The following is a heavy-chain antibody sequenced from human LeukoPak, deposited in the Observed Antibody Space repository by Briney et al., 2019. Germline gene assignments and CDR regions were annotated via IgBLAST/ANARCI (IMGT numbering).Heavy chain of an antibody. CDR3: ARTPLTMGVRAYFDY. CDR2: MSGSGAIT. D-gene: IGHD4/OR15-4a*01. Sequence: TGRTLRLSCAASGFTFSSYAMSWVRQAPGQGLEWVSTMSGSGAITYYADSVTGRFTISRDNAKNTLYLQMNSLRAEDTAVYYCARTPLTMGVRAYFDYWGQGTLVTFSS. J-gene: IGHJ4*02. CDR1: GFTFSSYA. V-gene: IGHV3-23*01.